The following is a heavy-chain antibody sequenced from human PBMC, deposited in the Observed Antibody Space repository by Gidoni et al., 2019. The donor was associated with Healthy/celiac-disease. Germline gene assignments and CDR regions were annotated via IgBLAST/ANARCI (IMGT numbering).Heavy chain of an antibody. J-gene: IGHJ3*02. CDR1: GFTFSSYG. D-gene: IGHD5-12*01. V-gene: IGHV3-33*01. Sequence: QVQLVESGGGVVQPGRSLRLSCAASGFTFSSYGMHWVRQAPGKGLEWVAVIWYDGSNKYYADSVKGRFTISRDNSKNTLYLQMNSLRAEDTAVYYCAREGEMATIWGRAFDIWGQGTMVTVSS. CDR2: IWYDGSNK. CDR3: AREGEMATIWGRAFDI.